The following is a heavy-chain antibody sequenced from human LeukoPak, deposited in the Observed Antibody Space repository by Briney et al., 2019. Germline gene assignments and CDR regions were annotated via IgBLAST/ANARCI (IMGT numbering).Heavy chain of an antibody. CDR2: IIPIFGTA. V-gene: IGHV1-69*05. Sequence: ASVKVSCKASGGTFSSYAISWVRQAPGQGLEWMGRIIPIFGTANYAQKFQGRVTITTDESTSTAYMELSSLRSGDTAVYYCARERKGAFDIWGQGTMVTVSS. CDR3: ARERKGAFDI. J-gene: IGHJ3*02. CDR1: GGTFSSYA.